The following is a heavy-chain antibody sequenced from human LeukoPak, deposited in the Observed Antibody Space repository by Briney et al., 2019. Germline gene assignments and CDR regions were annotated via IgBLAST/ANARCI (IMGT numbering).Heavy chain of an antibody. CDR2: VYHSGST. D-gene: IGHD3-3*01. CDR3: ARDRTQLRLRAFDI. Sequence: PSETLSLTCAVSGGSISSSNWWSWVRQPPGKGLEWIGEVYHSGSTNNNPSLKSRVTISVDTSKNQFSLKLSSVTAADTAVYYCARDRTQLRLRAFDIWGQGTMVTVSS. CDR1: GGSISSSNW. V-gene: IGHV4-4*02. J-gene: IGHJ3*02.